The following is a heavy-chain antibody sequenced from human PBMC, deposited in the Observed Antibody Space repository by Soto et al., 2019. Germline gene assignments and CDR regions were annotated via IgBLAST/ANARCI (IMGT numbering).Heavy chain of an antibody. D-gene: IGHD3-10*01. Sequence: QVQLQESGPGLVKPSQTLSLTCTVSGGSISSGGYYWSWIRQHPGKGLEWIGYIYYSGSTYYNPSLMSRFTISVDTSKNQFSLKLSSVTAADTAVYYCARATPSMVLFYYWGQGTLVTVSS. CDR2: IYYSGST. CDR1: GGSISSGGYY. CDR3: ARATPSMVLFYY. J-gene: IGHJ4*02. V-gene: IGHV4-31*03.